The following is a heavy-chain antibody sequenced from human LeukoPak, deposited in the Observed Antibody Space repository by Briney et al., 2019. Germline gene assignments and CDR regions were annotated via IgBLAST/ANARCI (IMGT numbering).Heavy chain of an antibody. CDR3: ARGKGIAAAGVDY. V-gene: IGHV5-51*01. Sequence: GESLKISCKGSEYSFTSYWIGWVRQMPGKGLEWMGIIYPGDSDTRYSPSFQGQVTISADKSISTAYLQWNSLKASDTAMYYCARGKGIAAAGVDYWGQGTLVTVSS. D-gene: IGHD6-13*01. CDR1: EYSFTSYW. CDR2: IYPGDSDT. J-gene: IGHJ4*02.